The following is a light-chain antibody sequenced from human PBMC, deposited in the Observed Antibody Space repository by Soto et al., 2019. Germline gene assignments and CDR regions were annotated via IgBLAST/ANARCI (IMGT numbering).Light chain of an antibody. CDR1: QSVSSSY. CDR2: GAS. J-gene: IGKJ2*01. V-gene: IGKV3-20*01. CDR3: QQYGGLPPYT. Sequence: EIVLTQSPGTLSLSLGERATLSCRASQSVSSSYLGWYQQKPGQAPRLLVNGASNRATDIPDRFSGSGSGTDFTLTISRLEPEDFAVYYCQQYGGLPPYTFGQGTKLEMK.